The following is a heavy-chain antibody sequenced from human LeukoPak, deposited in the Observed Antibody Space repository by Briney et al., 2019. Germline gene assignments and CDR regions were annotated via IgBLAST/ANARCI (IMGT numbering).Heavy chain of an antibody. V-gene: IGHV1-2*02. CDR2: INPNSGGT. CDR1: GYTFTGYY. CDR3: ARDGWYCDFWSGYHESYYYGMDV. D-gene: IGHD3-3*01. Sequence: ASVKVSCKASGYTFTGYYMHWVRQAPGQGLEWMEWINPNSGGTNYAQKFQGRVTMTRDTSISTAYMELSRLRSDDTAVYYCARDGWYCDFWSGYHESYYYGMDVWGQGTTVTVSS. J-gene: IGHJ6*02.